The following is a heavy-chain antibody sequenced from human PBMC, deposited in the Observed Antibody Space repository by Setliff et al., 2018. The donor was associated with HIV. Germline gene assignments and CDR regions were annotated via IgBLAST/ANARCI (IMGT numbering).Heavy chain of an antibody. Sequence: SETLSLTCTVSGGSISSHYWSWIRQPPGKGLEWIGYIYYSGSTNYNPSLKSRVTISVDTSKNQFSLKLSSVTAADTAVYYCARVLNYDILTGLGPYWYFDLWGRGTLVTVSS. J-gene: IGHJ2*01. CDR3: ARVLNYDILTGLGPYWYFDL. CDR1: GGSISSHY. CDR2: IYYSGST. D-gene: IGHD3-9*01. V-gene: IGHV4-59*11.